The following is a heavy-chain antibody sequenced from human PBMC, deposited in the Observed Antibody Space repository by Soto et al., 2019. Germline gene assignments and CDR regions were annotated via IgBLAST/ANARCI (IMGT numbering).Heavy chain of an antibody. CDR2: IYPGDSDT. V-gene: IGHV5-51*01. Sequence: GESLKISCKGSGYSFTSYWIGWVRQMPGKGLEWMGIIYPGDSDTRYSPSFQGQVTISADKSISTAYLQWSSLKASDTAMYYCARRQEYCSSTSCSLYFDYRGQGTLVTVSS. J-gene: IGHJ4*02. CDR3: ARRQEYCSSTSCSLYFDY. D-gene: IGHD2-2*01. CDR1: GYSFTSYW.